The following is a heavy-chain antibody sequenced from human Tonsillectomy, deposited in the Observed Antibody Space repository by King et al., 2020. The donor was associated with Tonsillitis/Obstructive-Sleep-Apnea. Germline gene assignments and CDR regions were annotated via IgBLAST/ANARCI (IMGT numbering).Heavy chain of an antibody. Sequence: QLVQSGAEVKKPGESLKISCKGSGYIFTSYWIGWVRQMPGKGLEWMGIIYPGDSDTRYSPSFQGQVTISADKSISTAYLQWSSLKASDTAMYYCARRAYCSSTSCLDWYFDLWGRGTLVTVSS. J-gene: IGHJ2*01. CDR1: GYIFTSYW. D-gene: IGHD2-2*01. V-gene: IGHV5-51*01. CDR2: IYPGDSDT. CDR3: ARRAYCSSTSCLDWYFDL.